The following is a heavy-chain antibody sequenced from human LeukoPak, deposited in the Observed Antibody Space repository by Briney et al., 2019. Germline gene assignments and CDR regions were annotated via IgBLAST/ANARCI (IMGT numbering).Heavy chain of an antibody. Sequence: SQTLSLTCDISGDSVSTNSAAWNWIRQSPSRGLEWLGRTYYKSMWYNDYAVSMKSRITINADTSKNQFSLQLNSVTPEDTAVYYCAKSPLMYYDILTGYWGQFDYWGQGILVTVSS. CDR2: TYYKSMWYN. D-gene: IGHD3-9*01. CDR3: AKSPLMYYDILTGYWGQFDY. V-gene: IGHV6-1*01. J-gene: IGHJ4*02. CDR1: GDSVSTNSAA.